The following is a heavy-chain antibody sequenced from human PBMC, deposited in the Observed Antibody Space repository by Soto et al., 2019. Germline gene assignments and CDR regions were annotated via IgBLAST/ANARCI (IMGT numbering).Heavy chain of an antibody. D-gene: IGHD1-1*01. J-gene: IGHJ4*02. Sequence: EVQLVESGGGLVQPGGSLRLSCAASGFTFSSYSMNWVRQAPGRGLPWVSYISSISSTIYYSDSVKGRFTISRDNAKNSLYLQMNSLRDEDTAVYYCARSTTVDYWGQGTLVTVSS. CDR1: GFTFSSYS. V-gene: IGHV3-48*02. CDR3: ARSTTVDY. CDR2: ISSISSTI.